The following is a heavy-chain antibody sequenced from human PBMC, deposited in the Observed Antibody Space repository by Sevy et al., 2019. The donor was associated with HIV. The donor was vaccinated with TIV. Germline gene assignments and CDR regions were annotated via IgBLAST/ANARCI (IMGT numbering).Heavy chain of an antibody. CDR1: GFIYSNYW. J-gene: IGHJ3*02. CDR2: INQDGTET. D-gene: IGHD3-10*01. Sequence: GGSLRLSCAASGFIYSNYWMSWVRQAPGKGPEWVANINQDGTETDYVDSVKGRFTISRDNAKNTVYLQMNSLRAEDTAVYYCVKGLGMVQGALLSDDTWGQGTMVTISS. CDR3: VKGLGMVQGALLSDDT. V-gene: IGHV3-7*01.